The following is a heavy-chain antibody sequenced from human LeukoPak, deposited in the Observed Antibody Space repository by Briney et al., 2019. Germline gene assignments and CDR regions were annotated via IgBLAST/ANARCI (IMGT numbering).Heavy chain of an antibody. Sequence: PSETLSLTCTVSGGSITNYYWSWIRQPPGKGLEWIGEINHSGSTNYNPSLKSRVTISVDTSKNQFSLKLSSVTAADTAVYYCARAGLGSSAGYWGQGTLVTVSS. J-gene: IGHJ4*02. CDR3: ARAGLGSSAGY. CDR1: GGSITNYY. D-gene: IGHD6-6*01. V-gene: IGHV4-34*01. CDR2: INHSGST.